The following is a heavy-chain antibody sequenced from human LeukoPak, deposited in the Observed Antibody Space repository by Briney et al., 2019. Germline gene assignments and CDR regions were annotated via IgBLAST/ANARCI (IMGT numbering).Heavy chain of an antibody. D-gene: IGHD2-15*01. V-gene: IGHV1-18*01. J-gene: IGHJ4*02. Sequence: GASAKVSCKASGYTFTSYGISWVRQAPGQGLEWMGWISAYNGNTNYAQKLQGRVTMTTDASTSTAYMELRSLRSDDTAVYYCARARYCSGGSCYSHWGQGTLVTVSS. CDR1: GYTFTSYG. CDR3: ARARYCSGGSCYSH. CDR2: ISAYNGNT.